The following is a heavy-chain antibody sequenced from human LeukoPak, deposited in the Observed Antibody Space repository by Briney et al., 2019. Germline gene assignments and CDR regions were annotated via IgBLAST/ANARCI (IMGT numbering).Heavy chain of an antibody. CDR1: GGSFSGYY. D-gene: IGHD3-22*01. J-gene: IGHJ3*02. CDR2: INHSGST. Sequence: KPSETLSLTCAVCGGSFSGYYWSWIRQPPGKGLEWIGEINHSGSTNYNPSLKSRVTISVDTSKNQFSLKLSSVTAADTAVYYCARHMIVVVTYDAFDIWGQGTMVTVSS. V-gene: IGHV4-34*01. CDR3: ARHMIVVVTYDAFDI.